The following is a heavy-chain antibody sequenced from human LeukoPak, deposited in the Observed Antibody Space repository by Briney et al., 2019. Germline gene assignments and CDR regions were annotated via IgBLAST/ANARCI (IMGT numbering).Heavy chain of an antibody. D-gene: IGHD2-21*02. CDR1: GFTFSSYG. CDR2: ISYDGSNK. J-gene: IGHJ4*02. Sequence: TGGSLRLSCAVSGFTFSSYGMHWVRQAPGKGLEWVAVISYDGSNKYYADSVKGRFTISRDNSKNTLYLQMNSLRAEDTAVYYCANLAYCGGDCPRPPFDYWGQGTLVTVSS. CDR3: ANLAYCGGDCPRPPFDY. V-gene: IGHV3-30*18.